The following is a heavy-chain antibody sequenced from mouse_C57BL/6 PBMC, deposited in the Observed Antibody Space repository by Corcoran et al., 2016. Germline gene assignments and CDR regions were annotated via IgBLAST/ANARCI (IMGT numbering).Heavy chain of an antibody. CDR1: GYTFTDYY. J-gene: IGHJ2*01. CDR3: ARNPDGCFDY. V-gene: IGHV1-26*01. Sequence: EVQLQQSGPELVKPGASVKISCKASGYTFTDYYMNWVKQSHGKSLEWIGDINPNNGGTSYNQKFKGKATLTVDKSSSTAYMELRSLTSEDSAVYYCARNPDGCFDYWGQGTTLTVSS. D-gene: IGHD2-3*01. CDR2: INPNNGGT.